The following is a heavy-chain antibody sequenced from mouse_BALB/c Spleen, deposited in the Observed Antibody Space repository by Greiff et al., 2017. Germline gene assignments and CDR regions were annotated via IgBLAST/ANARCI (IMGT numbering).Heavy chain of an antibody. CDR2: IWAGGST. D-gene: IGHD2-3*01. CDR3: ASIYDDYYGFAY. V-gene: IGHV2-9*02. CDR1: GFSLTSYG. Sequence: VKLVESGPGLVAPAQCLSISCTASGFSLTSYGVHWVRQPPGKGLEWLGVIWAGGSTNYNSANLYRLSISKDNSTSQIFLKMSSLQTDDTAMDYYASIYDDYYGFAYWGQGTLVTVSA. J-gene: IGHJ3*01.